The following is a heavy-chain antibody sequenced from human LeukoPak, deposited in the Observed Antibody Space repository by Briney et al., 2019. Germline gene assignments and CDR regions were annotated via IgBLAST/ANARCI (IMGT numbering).Heavy chain of an antibody. CDR2: IYHSGRT. CDR1: GYSISSAYQ. J-gene: IGHJ3*02. V-gene: IGHV4-38-2*02. D-gene: IGHD1-26*01. Sequence: SETLSLTCSVSGYSISSAYQWGWIRPPPGKGLEWIGSIYHSGRTYNNPSLKSRVTMSVDTSKNQFSLKLSSVTAADTAVYYCARVSGSYRDAFDIWGQGTMVTVSS. CDR3: ARVSGSYRDAFDI.